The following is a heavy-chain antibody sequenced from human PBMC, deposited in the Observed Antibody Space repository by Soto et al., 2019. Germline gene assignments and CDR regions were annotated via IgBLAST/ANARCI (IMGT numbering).Heavy chain of an antibody. V-gene: IGHV3-33*01. CDR3: ARDTLFFDILTGYSASHYGMAV. D-gene: IGHD3-9*01. CDR1: GFTFSSYG. CDR2: IWYDGSNK. J-gene: IGHJ6*01. Sequence: GGSLRLSCAASGFTFSSYGMHWVRQAPGKGLEWVAVIWYDGSNKYYADSVKGRFTISRDNSKNTLYLQMNSLRAEDTAVYYCARDTLFFDILTGYSASHYGMAVWGPETRSAVS.